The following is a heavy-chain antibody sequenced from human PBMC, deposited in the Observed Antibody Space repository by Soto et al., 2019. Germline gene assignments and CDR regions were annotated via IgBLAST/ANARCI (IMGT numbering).Heavy chain of an antibody. V-gene: IGHV4-59*01. CDR2: IYYSGST. Sequence: SETLSLTCTVSGGSISSYYWSWIRQPPGKGLEWIGYIYYSGSTNYNPSLKSRVTISVDTSKNQFSLKLSSVTAADTAVYYCARGPDAFDIWGQGTTVTVSS. CDR3: ARGPDAFDI. J-gene: IGHJ3*02. CDR1: GGSISSYY.